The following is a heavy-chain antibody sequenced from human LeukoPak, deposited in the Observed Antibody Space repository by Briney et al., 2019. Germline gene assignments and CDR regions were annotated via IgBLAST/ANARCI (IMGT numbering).Heavy chain of an antibody. D-gene: IGHD3-22*01. Sequence: GRSLRLSCAASGFTFSRYAMHWVRQAPGKGLEWVAVISRDGENQNYADSVKGRLTISRDNSKDMLFLQMNSLRADDTAVYYCARDPGYDSSGYWGYWGQGTLVTVSS. CDR2: ISRDGENQ. J-gene: IGHJ4*02. V-gene: IGHV3-30*04. CDR3: ARDPGYDSSGYWGY. CDR1: GFTFSRYA.